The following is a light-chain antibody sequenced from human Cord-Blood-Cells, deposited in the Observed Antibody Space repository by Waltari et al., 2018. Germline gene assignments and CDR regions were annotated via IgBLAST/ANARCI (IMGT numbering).Light chain of an antibody. CDR3: CSYAGSSTLV. CDR1: SSDVGSYNL. Sequence: QSALTQPASVSGSPGQSITISCTGTSSDVGSYNLVSWYQQHPGKAPKLMIYEVSKRPSGVSTRFSGSTSGNTASLTISWLQAEDEADYYCCSYAGSSTLVFGGGTKLTVL. CDR2: EVS. V-gene: IGLV2-23*02. J-gene: IGLJ3*02.